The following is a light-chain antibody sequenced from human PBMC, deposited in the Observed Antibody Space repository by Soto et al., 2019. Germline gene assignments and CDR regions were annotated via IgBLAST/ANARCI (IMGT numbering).Light chain of an antibody. CDR2: DAS. J-gene: IGKJ4*01. V-gene: IGKV3-15*01. CDR1: QGIGST. Sequence: EIVLTQSPGTLSLSPGERATLSCRASQGIGSTLAWYQQKPGQTPRLLIYDASTRAAGVPARFSGSGSGTDFTLTINSLQSEDFAIYYCQHYANWPLTFGGGTKVDIK. CDR3: QHYANWPLT.